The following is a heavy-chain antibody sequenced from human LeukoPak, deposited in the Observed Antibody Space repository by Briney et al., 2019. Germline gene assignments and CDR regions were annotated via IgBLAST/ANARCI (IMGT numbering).Heavy chain of an antibody. D-gene: IGHD3-22*01. CDR2: IYYSGST. CDR1: GFTFSSYG. CDR3: ARVEYYYDSSGLNWFDP. V-gene: IGHV4-39*07. J-gene: IGHJ5*02. Sequence: PGGSLRLSCAASGFTFSSYGMGWIRQPPGKGLEWIGSIYYSGSTYYNPSLKSRVTISVDTSKNQFSLKLSSVTAADTAVYYCARVEYYYDSSGLNWFDPWGQGTLVTVSS.